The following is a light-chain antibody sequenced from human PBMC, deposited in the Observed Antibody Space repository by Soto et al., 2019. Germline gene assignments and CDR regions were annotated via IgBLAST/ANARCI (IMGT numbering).Light chain of an antibody. V-gene: IGKV1-5*01. J-gene: IGKJ1*01. CDR1: QSISSW. CDR2: DAS. Sequence: DIRMYKSVSTLSASLGDEVIITSRASQSISSWLAWYQQKPGKAPKLLIYDASSLESGVPSRFSGSGSGTEFTLTISCLQSEDFATYYCQQYYSYPWTFGQVSKVDVK. CDR3: QQYYSYPWT.